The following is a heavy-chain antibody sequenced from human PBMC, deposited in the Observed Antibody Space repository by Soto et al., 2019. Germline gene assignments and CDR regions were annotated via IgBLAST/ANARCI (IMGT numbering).Heavy chain of an antibody. D-gene: IGHD2-21*02. CDR3: ARAQDSLVTGGMD. Sequence: ASVKVSCKASGGTFSSYAISWVRQAPGQGLEWMGGIIPIFGTANYAQKFRGRVTITADESTSTAYMELSSLRSEDTAVYYCARAQDSLVTGGMDWGQGTQVTVSS. J-gene: IGHJ4*02. CDR2: IIPIFGTA. V-gene: IGHV1-69*13. CDR1: GGTFSSYA.